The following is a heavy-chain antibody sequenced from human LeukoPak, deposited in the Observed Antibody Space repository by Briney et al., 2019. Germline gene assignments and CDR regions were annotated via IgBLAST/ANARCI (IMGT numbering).Heavy chain of an antibody. CDR2: ISSGGGTS. Sequence: GGSLRLSCAASGFTFTSYAMSWVRQAPGKGLEWASAISSGGGTSYYADSVKGRFTISRDNSKNTLYLQMDSLRAEDTAVYYCAKDDRGSYRAHFDYWGQGTLVTVSS. D-gene: IGHD1-26*01. CDR1: GFTFTSYA. J-gene: IGHJ4*02. CDR3: AKDDRGSYRAHFDY. V-gene: IGHV3-23*01.